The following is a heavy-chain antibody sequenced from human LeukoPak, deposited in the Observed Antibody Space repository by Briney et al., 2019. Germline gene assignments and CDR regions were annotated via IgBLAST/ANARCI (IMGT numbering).Heavy chain of an antibody. CDR2: INHSGST. J-gene: IGHJ6*02. D-gene: IGHD3-10*01. CDR1: GGSFSGYY. V-gene: IGHV4-34*01. Sequence: SEILSLTCAVYGGSFSGYYWSWIRQPPGKGLEWIGEINHSGSTNYNPSLKSRVTISVDTSKNQFSLKLSSVTAADTAVYYCARGCPLGSGSYYYYYYYGMDVWGQGTTVTVSS. CDR3: ARGCPLGSGSYYYYYYYGMDV.